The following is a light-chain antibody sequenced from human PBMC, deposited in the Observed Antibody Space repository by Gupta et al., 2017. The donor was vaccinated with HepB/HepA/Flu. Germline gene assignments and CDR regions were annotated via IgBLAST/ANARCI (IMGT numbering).Light chain of an antibody. J-gene: IGLJ2*01. CDR3: AAWDDSLKGVL. V-gene: IGLV1-44*01. CDR1: SSNIGGNT. CDR2: SHN. Sequence: QSVLTQPPSASGTPGQRVTISCSGSSSNIGGNTVNWYQQLPGTAPKLLIYSHNQRPSGVPDRFSGSQSGTSASLAISGLQSEDEADYYCAAWDDSLKGVLFGGGTKLTV.